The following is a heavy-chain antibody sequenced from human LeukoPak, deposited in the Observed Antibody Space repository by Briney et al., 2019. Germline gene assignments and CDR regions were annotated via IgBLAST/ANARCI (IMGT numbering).Heavy chain of an antibody. CDR3: ARWVPAAWGGFDY. V-gene: IGHV3-53*01. CDR2: IYSGGST. Sequence: GGSLRLSCAASGFTFSSFAMSWVRQAPGKGLEWVSVIYSGGSTYYADSVKGRFTISRDNSKNTLYLQMNSLRAEDTAVYYCARWVPAAWGGFDYWGQGTLVTVSS. CDR1: GFTFSSFA. J-gene: IGHJ4*02. D-gene: IGHD2-2*01.